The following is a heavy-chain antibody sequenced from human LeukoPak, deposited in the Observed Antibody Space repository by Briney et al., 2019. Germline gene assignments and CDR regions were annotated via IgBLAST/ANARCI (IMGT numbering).Heavy chain of an antibody. CDR2: IYSGGST. V-gene: IGHV3-53*01. J-gene: IGHJ6*03. CDR3: ARNGWEYQLTYYYYYMDV. Sequence: GGSLRLSCAASGFTVSSNYMSWVRQAPGKGLEWVSVIYSGGSTYYADSVKGRFTISRDNSKNPLYLQMNSLRAEDTAVYYCARNGWEYQLTYYYYYMDVWGKGTTVTVSS. CDR1: GFTVSSNY. D-gene: IGHD2-2*01.